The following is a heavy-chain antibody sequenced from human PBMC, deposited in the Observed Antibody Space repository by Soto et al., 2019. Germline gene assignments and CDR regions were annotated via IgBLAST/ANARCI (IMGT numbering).Heavy chain of an antibody. CDR3: ARGRGKPPPVGPFNSSEVIVVVPAAIFYFDY. CDR1: GGSFSGYY. V-gene: IGHV4-34*01. CDR2: INHSGST. J-gene: IGHJ4*02. D-gene: IGHD2-2*01. Sequence: PSETLSLTCAVYGGSFSGYYWSWIRQPPGKGLEWIGEINHSGSTNYNPSLKSRVTISVDTSKNQFSLKLSSVTAADTAVYYCARGRGKPPPVGPFNSSEVIVVVPAAIFYFDYWGQGTLVTVSS.